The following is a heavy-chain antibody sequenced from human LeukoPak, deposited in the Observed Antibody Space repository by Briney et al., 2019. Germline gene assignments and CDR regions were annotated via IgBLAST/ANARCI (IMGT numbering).Heavy chain of an antibody. J-gene: IGHJ5*02. CDR1: GGSISSYY. Sequence: SETLSLTCTVSGGSISSYYWSWIRQPPGKGLEWIGYIYYSGSTNYNPSLKSRVTISVDTSKNQFSLKLSSVTAADTAVYYCAREETLEDDNWFDPWGQGTLVTVSS. D-gene: IGHD1-1*01. CDR3: AREETLEDDNWFDP. CDR2: IYYSGST. V-gene: IGHV4-59*12.